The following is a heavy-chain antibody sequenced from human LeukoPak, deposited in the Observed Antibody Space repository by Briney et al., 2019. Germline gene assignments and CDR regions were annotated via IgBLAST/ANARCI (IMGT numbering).Heavy chain of an antibody. CDR2: IIPICGTA. J-gene: IGHJ6*03. D-gene: IGHD3-3*01. CDR1: AGTFTSYA. Sequence: SVKVSCKASAGTFTSYAISWVRQAPGQGLEWMGGIIPICGTANYAQKFQGRVTITTHDSTSTAYIEVSSLRSADTAVYYCARGFVLRFLEWSHPPDYYYMDVWGKGTTVTVSS. V-gene: IGHV1-69*05. CDR3: ARGFVLRFLEWSHPPDYYYMDV.